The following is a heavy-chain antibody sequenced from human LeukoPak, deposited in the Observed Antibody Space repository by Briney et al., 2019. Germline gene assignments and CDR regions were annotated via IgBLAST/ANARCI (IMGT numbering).Heavy chain of an antibody. CDR2: INWNSDTK. D-gene: IGHD4-23*01. Sequence: GGSLRLSCVGSGFAFHNYAMHWVRRPPGKGLEWVSAINWNSDTKAYADSVKGRFTISRDRARNSLYLQMDSLRPEDTALYYCAKDTGGNGAYFYAMDVWGQGTSVTVSS. V-gene: IGHV3-9*01. J-gene: IGHJ6*02. CDR3: AKDTGGNGAYFYAMDV. CDR1: GFAFHNYA.